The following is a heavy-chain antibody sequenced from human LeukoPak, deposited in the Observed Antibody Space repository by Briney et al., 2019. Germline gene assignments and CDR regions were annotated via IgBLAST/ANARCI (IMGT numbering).Heavy chain of an antibody. CDR1: GLTFSSYA. D-gene: IGHD2-15*01. J-gene: IGHJ4*02. V-gene: IGHV3-23*01. CDR3: APYCSGGSCYRY. Sequence: GGSLRLSCVAPGLTFSSYAMSWVRQAPGKGPEWVSTISVSGGSTYYADSVKGRFTISRDNSKNTLYLQMNSLRAEDTAVYYCAPYCSGGSCYRYWGQGTLVTVSS. CDR2: ISVSGGST.